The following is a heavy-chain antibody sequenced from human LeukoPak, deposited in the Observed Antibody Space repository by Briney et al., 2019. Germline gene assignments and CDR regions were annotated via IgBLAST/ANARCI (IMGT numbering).Heavy chain of an antibody. CDR2: ISSSSSTI. CDR3: ARDSRGYSYGFTFDY. CDR1: GFTFSSYS. D-gene: IGHD5-18*01. V-gene: IGHV3-48*02. J-gene: IGHJ4*02. Sequence: GGSLRLSCAASGFTFSSYSMNWVRQAPGKGLEWVSYISSSSSTIYFADSVKGRFTISRDNAKNSLYLQVNSLRDEDTAVYYCARDSRGYSYGFTFDYWGQGTLVTVTS.